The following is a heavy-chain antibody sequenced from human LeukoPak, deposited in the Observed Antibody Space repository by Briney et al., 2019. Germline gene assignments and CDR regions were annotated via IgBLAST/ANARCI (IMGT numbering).Heavy chain of an antibody. CDR2: ICTDGSKT. Sequence: GGSLRLSCAASGFTLTSFGFYWVRQAPGKGLEWVALICTDGSKTYNADSVKGRFTISRDNSKNTLYLQMNSLRAEDTAVYYCARVSSYDSSGHYYVLDYWGQGTLVTVSS. V-gene: IGHV3-33*01. D-gene: IGHD3-22*01. CDR3: ARVSSYDSSGHYYVLDY. CDR1: GFTLTSFG. J-gene: IGHJ4*02.